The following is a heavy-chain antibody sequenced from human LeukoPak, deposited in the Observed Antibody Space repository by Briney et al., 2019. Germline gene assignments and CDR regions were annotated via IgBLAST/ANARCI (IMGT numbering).Heavy chain of an antibody. Sequence: GGSLRLSCAASGFTFSRYAMTWVRQAPGKGLEWVSGISEGVGNTYYADSVKGRFTISRDHSKNTLYLQMNSLRAEDTALYYCAKREKGTTGRFFDYWGQGTLVTVSS. V-gene: IGHV3-23*01. CDR3: AKREKGTTGRFFDY. CDR1: GFTFSRYA. CDR2: ISEGVGNT. J-gene: IGHJ4*02. D-gene: IGHD4-17*01.